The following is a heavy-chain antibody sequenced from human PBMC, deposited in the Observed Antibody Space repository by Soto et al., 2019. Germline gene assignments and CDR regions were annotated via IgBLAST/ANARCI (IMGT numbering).Heavy chain of an antibody. J-gene: IGHJ4*02. CDR2: INQDGNED. V-gene: IGHV3-7*01. Sequence: VHLEESGGGLVQPGRSLRLSCAASGFTFSSYWMNWVRQAPGKGLEWVANINQDGNEDNILDSVKGPFTISRDNAKNSPSLQMTSLRVDDTSVYYCARPESGALDSLDYWDQGALVSVSS. D-gene: IGHD3-9*01. CDR1: GFTFSSYW. CDR3: ARPESGALDSLDY.